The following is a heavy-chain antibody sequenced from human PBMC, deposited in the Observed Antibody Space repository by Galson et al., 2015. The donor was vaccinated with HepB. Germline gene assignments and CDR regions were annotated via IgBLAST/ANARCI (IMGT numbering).Heavy chain of an antibody. J-gene: IGHJ5*02. CDR3: ARDVSHGITMVRAPVGHNWFDP. CDR2: INAGNGNT. CDR1: GYTFTSYA. Sequence: SVKVSCKASGYTFTSYAMHWVRQAPGQRLEWMGWINAGNGNTKYSQKFQGRVTITRDTSASTAYMELSSLRSEDTAVYYCARDVSHGITMVRAPVGHNWFDPWGQGTLVTVSS. D-gene: IGHD3-10*01. V-gene: IGHV1-3*01.